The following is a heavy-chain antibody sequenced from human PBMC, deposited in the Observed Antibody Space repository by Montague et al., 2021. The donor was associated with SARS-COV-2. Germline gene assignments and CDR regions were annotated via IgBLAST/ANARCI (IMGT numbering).Heavy chain of an antibody. CDR3: AGDQPFMLSASSWSSAFDP. Sequence: SLRLSCAASGFSFNNYAMHWVRQAPGKGLEWVALISYGASNKYYEDSLQGRFTISRDNSKNTLYLQLNSLKSEDTAMYYCAGDQPFMLSASSWSSAFDPWGQGTLVTVSS. J-gene: IGHJ5*01. V-gene: IGHV3-30*01. D-gene: IGHD6-13*01. CDR1: GFSFNNYA. CDR2: ISYGASNK.